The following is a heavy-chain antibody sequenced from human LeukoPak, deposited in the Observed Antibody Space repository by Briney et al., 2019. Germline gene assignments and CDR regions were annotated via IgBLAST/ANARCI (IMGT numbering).Heavy chain of an antibody. Sequence: SETLSLTCTVSVGSITTTNYYWAWIRQPPGRGLEWIGSMYHSGITYYNPSLKSRVTMSVDTSKDQFSLKLISVTAADTAVYYCARDGVLYCSGGSCYPHFDYWGQGTLVTVSS. J-gene: IGHJ4*02. CDR3: ARDGVLYCSGGSCYPHFDY. CDR1: VGSITTTNYY. D-gene: IGHD2-15*01. V-gene: IGHV4-39*02. CDR2: MYHSGIT.